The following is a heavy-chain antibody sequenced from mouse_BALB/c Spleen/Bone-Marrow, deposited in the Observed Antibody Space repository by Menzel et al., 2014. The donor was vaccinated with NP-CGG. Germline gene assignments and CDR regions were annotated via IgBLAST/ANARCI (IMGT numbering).Heavy chain of an antibody. CDR1: GFTFSDYY. CDR2: ISDGVSYA. J-gene: IGHJ4*01. CDR3: ARAPPYDFYAMDY. Sequence: VQLQQSGGGLVKPGGSLKLSCAASGFTFSDYYMFWVRQTPEKRLEWVATISDGVSYAYYPDSVKGRFTISRDNARNNLYLQMSSLKSEDTAMYYCARAPPYDFYAMDYWGQGTSVTVSS. V-gene: IGHV5-4*02. D-gene: IGHD2-13*01.